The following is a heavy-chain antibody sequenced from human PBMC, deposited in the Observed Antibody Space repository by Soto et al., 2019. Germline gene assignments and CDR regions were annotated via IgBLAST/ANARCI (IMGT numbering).Heavy chain of an antibody. V-gene: IGHV4-59*01. CDR1: GGSISSYY. D-gene: IGHD3-3*01. J-gene: IGHJ5*02. Sequence: SETLSLTCTVSGGSISSYYWSWTRQPPGKGLEWIGYIYYSGSTNYNPSLKSRVTISVDTSKNQFSLKLSSVTAADTAVYYCARAAPTYYDFWSGYYGSWFDPWGQGTLVTVSS. CDR3: ARAAPTYYDFWSGYYGSWFDP. CDR2: IYYSGST.